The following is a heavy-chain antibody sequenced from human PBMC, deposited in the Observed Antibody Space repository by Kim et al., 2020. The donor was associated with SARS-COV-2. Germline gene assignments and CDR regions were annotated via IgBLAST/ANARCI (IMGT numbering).Heavy chain of an antibody. CDR2: INAANGNT. CDR3: AKTKTSEYTPWVQ. Sequence: ASVKVSCKASGYTFTTYPLHWMRQAPGQRLEWMGWINAANGNTQYSQRLQGRVTITTDTSASTAYMDLSDLRPEDTAVYYCAKTKTSEYTPWVQWGQR. CDR1: GYTFTTYP. V-gene: IGHV1-3*01. J-gene: IGHJ4*02. D-gene: IGHD1-1*01.